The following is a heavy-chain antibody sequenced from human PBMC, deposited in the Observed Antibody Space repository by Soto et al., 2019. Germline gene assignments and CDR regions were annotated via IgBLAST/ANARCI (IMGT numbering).Heavy chain of an antibody. V-gene: IGHV3-33*01. CDR2: IWYDGSNK. CDR3: ARGGYDFWSGYFFDY. Sequence: QVQLVESGGGVVQPGRSLRLSCAASGFTFSSYGMHWVRQAPGKGLEWVAVIWYDGSNKYYADSVKGRFTISRDNSKNTLYLQMNSLRAEDTAVYYCARGGYDFWSGYFFDYWGQGTLVTVSS. CDR1: GFTFSSYG. J-gene: IGHJ4*02. D-gene: IGHD3-3*01.